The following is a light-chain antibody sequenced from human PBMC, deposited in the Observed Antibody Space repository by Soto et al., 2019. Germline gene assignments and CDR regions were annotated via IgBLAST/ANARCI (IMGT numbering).Light chain of an antibody. J-gene: IGLJ2*01. CDR2: GNN. CDR3: QSFDKSLTALV. Sequence: QSVLTQPPSVSGAPGQRVSISCTGSNSNIGAGYGVHWYQRFPGAAPKLLIYGNNNRASGVPSRFSSAKSDISASLAITGLQSEDEAEYFCQSFDKSLTALVFGGGTKLTVL. CDR1: NSNIGAGYG. V-gene: IGLV1-40*01.